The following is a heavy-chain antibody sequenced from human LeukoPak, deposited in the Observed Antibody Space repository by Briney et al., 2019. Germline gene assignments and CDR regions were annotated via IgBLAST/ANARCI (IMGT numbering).Heavy chain of an antibody. CDR2: ISAYNGNT. Sequence: GASVKVSCKASGYTFTSYGISWVRQAPGQGLEWMGWISAYNGNTNYAQKLQGRVTMTTDTSTSTAYMELRSLRSDDTAVYYCARDAGLPIITPPRYFDYWGQGTLVTVSS. D-gene: IGHD3-10*01. CDR1: GYTFTSYG. V-gene: IGHV1-18*01. CDR3: ARDAGLPIITPPRYFDY. J-gene: IGHJ4*02.